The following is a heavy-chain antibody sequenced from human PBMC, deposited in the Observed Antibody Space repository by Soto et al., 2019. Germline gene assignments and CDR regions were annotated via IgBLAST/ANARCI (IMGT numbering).Heavy chain of an antibody. CDR2: VYYTGDT. CDR3: VRHGIDYLHGLVDV. J-gene: IGHJ6*02. CDR1: SGPDRSHN. Sequence: QVQLQQSGPRLVKPSETLSLNCTVSSGPDRSHNWGWIRQPPGRGLAWIGYVYYTGDTAYNPSLRGRVTISSDTSTNDISLTLNSVTAADTAVYYCVRHGIDYLHGLVDVWGQGTTVSVSS. V-gene: IGHV4-59*08. D-gene: IGHD4-17*01.